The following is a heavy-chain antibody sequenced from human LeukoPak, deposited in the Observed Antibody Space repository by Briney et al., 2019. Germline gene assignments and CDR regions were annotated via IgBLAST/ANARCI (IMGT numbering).Heavy chain of an antibody. J-gene: IGHJ3*02. D-gene: IGHD3-22*01. CDR2: IYYSGST. V-gene: IGHV4-39*01. CDR1: GGSISSSSYY. CDR3: VRHDSRGGAYDI. Sequence: PSETLSLTCTVSGGSISSSSYYWGWIRQPPGKGLEWIGSIYYSGSTYYNPSLKSRVTISVDTSKSQFSLKLSSLTAADTAVYYCVRHDSRGGAYDIWGQGTMVTVSS.